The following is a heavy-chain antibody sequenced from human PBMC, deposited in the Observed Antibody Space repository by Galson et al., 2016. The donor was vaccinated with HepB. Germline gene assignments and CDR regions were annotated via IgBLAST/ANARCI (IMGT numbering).Heavy chain of an antibody. CDR1: GFTVSDSY. V-gene: IGHV3-53*01. CDR2: IFGGGAT. Sequence: SLRLSCAASGFTVSDSYMGWVRQAPGKGLIWVSVIFGGGATYYADSVKGRFTISRDNAKNSLYLQMNSLRAEDTALYYCARDVRGSSWYARYFDLWGRGTLVTVSS. CDR3: ARDVRGSSWYARYFDL. J-gene: IGHJ2*01. D-gene: IGHD6-13*01.